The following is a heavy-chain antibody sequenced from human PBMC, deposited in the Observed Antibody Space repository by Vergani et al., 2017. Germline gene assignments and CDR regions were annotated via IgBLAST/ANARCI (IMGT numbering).Heavy chain of an antibody. D-gene: IGHD6-19*01. Sequence: QVQLQESGPGLVKPSETLSLTCTVSGGSISSYYWSWIRQPPGKGLEWIGRIYTSGSTNYNPSLKSRVTMSVDTSKNQFSLKLSSVTAADTAVYYCGGDKPIAGAGTAYGMDVLGQGTTVTVSS. V-gene: IGHV4-4*07. CDR1: GGSISSYY. CDR2: IYTSGST. CDR3: GGDKPIAGAGTAYGMDV. J-gene: IGHJ6*02.